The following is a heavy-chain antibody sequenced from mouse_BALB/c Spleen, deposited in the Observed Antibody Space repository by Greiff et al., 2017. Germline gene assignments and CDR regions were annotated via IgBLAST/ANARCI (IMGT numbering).Heavy chain of an antibody. CDR3: ARDLEPLYGYYYAMDY. J-gene: IGHJ4*01. D-gene: IGHD2-2*01. CDR2: ISDGGSYT. Sequence: EVKLVESGGGLVKPGGSLKLSCAASGFTFSDYYMYWVRQTPEKRLEWVATISDGGSYTYYPDSVKGRFTISRDNAKNNLYLQMSSLKSEDTAMYYCARDLEPLYGYYYAMDYWGQGTSVTVSS. CDR1: GFTFSDYY. V-gene: IGHV5-4*02.